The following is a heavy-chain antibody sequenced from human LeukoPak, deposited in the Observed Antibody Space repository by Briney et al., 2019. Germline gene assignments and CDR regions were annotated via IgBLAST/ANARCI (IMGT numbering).Heavy chain of an antibody. J-gene: IGHJ6*02. CDR2: IWYDGSKK. Sequence: GGSLRLSCAASGFTFSSYGFHWVRQAPGKGLEWVAVIWYDGSKKYYAESVKGRFTISRDSSKNTLDLQMNSLRVEDTAVYYCARADYGSVPYYYGMEVWGQGTTVTVSS. CDR1: GFTFSSYG. CDR3: ARADYGSVPYYYGMEV. V-gene: IGHV3-33*01. D-gene: IGHD3-10*01.